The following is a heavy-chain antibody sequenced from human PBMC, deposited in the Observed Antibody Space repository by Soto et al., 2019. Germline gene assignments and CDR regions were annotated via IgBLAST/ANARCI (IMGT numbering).Heavy chain of an antibody. D-gene: IGHD3-3*01. CDR3: AKDVLRFLEWLAFYGMDV. CDR1: GFTFRNYG. Sequence: GGSLSLSYAASGFTFRNYGMNRVRQAPGKGLEWVSYIGIGSSTKYYADSVKGRFTISRDNSKNTLYLQMNSLRAEDTAVYYCAKDVLRFLEWLAFYGMDVWGQGTTVTVSS. V-gene: IGHV3-48*01. J-gene: IGHJ6*02. CDR2: IGIGSSTK.